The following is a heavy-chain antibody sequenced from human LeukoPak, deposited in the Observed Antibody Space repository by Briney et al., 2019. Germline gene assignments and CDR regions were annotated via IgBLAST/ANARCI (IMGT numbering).Heavy chain of an antibody. D-gene: IGHD5-12*01. CDR3: ARVGGYSGIFGSGGY. Sequence: GGSLRLSCAASGFTFSSYWMSWVRQAPGKGLEWVANIKQDGSEKYYVDSVKGRFTISRGNAKNSLYLQMNSLRADDTAVYYCARVGGYSGIFGSGGYWGQEPWSPSPQ. CDR2: IKQDGSEK. V-gene: IGHV3-7*01. CDR1: GFTFSSYW. J-gene: IGHJ4*01.